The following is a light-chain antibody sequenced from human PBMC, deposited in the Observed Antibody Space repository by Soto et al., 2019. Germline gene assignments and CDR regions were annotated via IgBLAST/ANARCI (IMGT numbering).Light chain of an antibody. J-gene: IGKJ1*01. CDR3: QQSYSTPPT. V-gene: IGKV1-5*03. CDR2: KAS. CDR1: QSISSW. Sequence: DIQMTHSPSILSASVGDRVTIACRASQSISSWLAWYQQKPGKAPNLLIYKASSLERGVPSRFSGSGSGTEFTLTISSLQPEDFATYYCQQSYSTPPTFGQGTKVDIK.